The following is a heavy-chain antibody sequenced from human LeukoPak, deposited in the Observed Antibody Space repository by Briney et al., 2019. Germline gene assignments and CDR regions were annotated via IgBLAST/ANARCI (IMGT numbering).Heavy chain of an antibody. CDR2: FDPEDGET. J-gene: IGHJ4*02. CDR1: GYTLTELS. Sequence: ASVKVSCKVSGYTLTELSMHWVRQAPGKGLEWMGGFDPEDGETIYAQKFQGRVTMTDDTSTDTAYMELSRLRSEDTAVYYCATALGDYVWGSYRYFYFDYWGQGTLVTVSS. CDR3: ATALGDYVWGSYRYFYFDY. D-gene: IGHD3-16*02. V-gene: IGHV1-24*01.